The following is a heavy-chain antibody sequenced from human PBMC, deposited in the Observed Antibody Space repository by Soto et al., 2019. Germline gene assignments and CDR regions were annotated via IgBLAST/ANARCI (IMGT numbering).Heavy chain of an antibody. CDR2: IYWNDDK. J-gene: IGHJ5*02. Sequence: SGPTLVNPTQTLTLTCTFSGLSLSTSGVGVGWIRQPPGKALEWLALIYWNDDKRYSPSLKSRLTITKDTSKNQVVLAMTNMDPVDTATYYCALKSRIVVVPAAITARPLGAPGWFDPWGQGTLVTVSS. D-gene: IGHD2-2*02. CDR1: GLSLSTSGVG. V-gene: IGHV2-5*01. CDR3: ALKSRIVVVPAAITARPLGAPGWFDP.